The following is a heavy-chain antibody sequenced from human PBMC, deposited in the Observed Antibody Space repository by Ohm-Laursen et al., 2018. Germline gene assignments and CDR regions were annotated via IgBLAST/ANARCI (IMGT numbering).Heavy chain of an antibody. CDR1: GYTFTSYD. CDR2: MNPNSGNT. Sequence: ASVKVSCKASGYTFTSYDINWVRQATGQGLEWMGWMNPNSGNTGYAQKFQGRVTMTRNTSISTAYMELSSLRSEDTAVYYCARGGSGYDFWSGYHYGMDVWGQGTTVTGSS. D-gene: IGHD3-3*01. J-gene: IGHJ6*02. CDR3: ARGGSGYDFWSGYHYGMDV. V-gene: IGHV1-8*01.